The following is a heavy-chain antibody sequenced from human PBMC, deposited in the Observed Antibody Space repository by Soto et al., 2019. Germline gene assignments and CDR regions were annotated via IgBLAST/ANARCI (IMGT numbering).Heavy chain of an antibody. CDR1: GYTFTGYY. CDR2: INPNSGGT. Sequence: ASVKVSCKASGYTFTGYYVHWVRQAPGQGLEWMGWINPNSGGTNYAQKFQGRVTMTRDTSISTADMERSRRRSDDTAVYYCARASGYSIRYYFDSWGQGTLVTVSS. V-gene: IGHV1-2*02. J-gene: IGHJ4*02. CDR3: ARASGYSIRYYFDS. D-gene: IGHD3-3*01.